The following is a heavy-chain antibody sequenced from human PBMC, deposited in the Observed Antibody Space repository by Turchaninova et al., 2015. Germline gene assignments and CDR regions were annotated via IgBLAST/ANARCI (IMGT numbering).Heavy chain of an antibody. CDR3: ARLGYNRGWSSPYY. Sequence: QITLKESGPTLVKPTQTLTLTCTFSGFSLSTHGMGVGWIRQPPGKALEWLALIYWDDDKRYSPSLKSRLTITKDTYKNQVVLIMTNMDPVDTATYYCARLGYNRGWSSPYYWGQGTLVTVSS. V-gene: IGHV2-5*02. J-gene: IGHJ4*02. CDR1: GFSLSTHGMG. D-gene: IGHD6-19*01. CDR2: IYWDDDK.